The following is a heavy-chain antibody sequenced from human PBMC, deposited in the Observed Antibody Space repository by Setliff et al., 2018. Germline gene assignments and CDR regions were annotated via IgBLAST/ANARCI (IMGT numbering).Heavy chain of an antibody. J-gene: IGHJ6*02. Sequence: GASVKVSCKASGYSFTSNDINWVRQATGQGPEWRGWLNPSSGNTGYAPKFQGRVTITRSTSLSTAYMELSSLRSEDTAIYYCAADMNSSGPYYYYYGMDVWGQGTTVTVSS. CDR1: GYSFTSND. V-gene: IGHV1-8*03. CDR3: AADMNSSGPYYYYYGMDV. D-gene: IGHD6-19*01. CDR2: LNPSSGNT.